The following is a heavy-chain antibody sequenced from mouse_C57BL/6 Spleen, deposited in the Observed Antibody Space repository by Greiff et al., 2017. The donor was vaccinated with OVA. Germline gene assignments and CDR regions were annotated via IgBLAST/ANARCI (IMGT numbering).Heavy chain of an antibody. CDR3: ARYYSNSYFDY. D-gene: IGHD2-5*01. J-gene: IGHJ2*01. CDR2: ISDGGSYT. CDR1: GFTFSSYA. V-gene: IGHV5-4*03. Sequence: DVKLVESGGGLVKPGGSLKLSCAASGFTFSSYAMSWVRQTPEKRLEWVATISDGGSYTYYPDNVKGRFTISRDNAKNNLYLQMSHLKSEDTAMYYCARYYSNSYFDYWGPGTTLTVSS.